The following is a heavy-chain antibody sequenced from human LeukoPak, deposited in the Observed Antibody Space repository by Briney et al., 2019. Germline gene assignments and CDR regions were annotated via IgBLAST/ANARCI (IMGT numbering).Heavy chain of an antibody. CDR2: INHSGST. CDR1: GGSFSGYY. D-gene: IGHD6-13*01. V-gene: IGHV4-34*01. J-gene: IGHJ4*02. Sequence: PSETLSLTCAVYGGSFSGYYWSWIRQPPGKGLEWIGEINHSGSTNYNPSLKSRVTISVDTSKNQFSLKLSSVTAADTAVYYCARGGQQLVDYYFDYWGQGTLVTVSS. CDR3: ARGGQQLVDYYFDY.